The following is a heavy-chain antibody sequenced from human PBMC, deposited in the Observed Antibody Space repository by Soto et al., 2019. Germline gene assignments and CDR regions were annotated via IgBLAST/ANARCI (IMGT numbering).Heavy chain of an antibody. V-gene: IGHV3-33*01. CDR1: GFTFSTYG. CDR2: IWYDGSHK. D-gene: IGHD1-26*01. Sequence: GGSLRLSCAASGFTFSTYGMHWVRQAPGMGLEWVAVIWYDGSHKDYADSVKGRFTISRDNSMNTLYLHMNSLGDEDTAPYYSARAVGHFYYWGQETLGTVSS. CDR3: ARAVGHFYY. J-gene: IGHJ4*02.